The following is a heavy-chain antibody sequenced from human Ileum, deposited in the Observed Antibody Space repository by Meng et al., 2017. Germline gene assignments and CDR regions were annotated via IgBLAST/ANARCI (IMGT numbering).Heavy chain of an antibody. Sequence: GESLKISCAASGFTFTSNWMHWARQAPGKGLVWVSRINSDGSSTSYEDSVRGRFTISRDNDKNTLYLKMNSLRAEDTALYYCARNVGSGKPYYDSWGQGTLVTVSS. CDR2: INSDGSST. CDR3: ARNVGSGKPYYDS. V-gene: IGHV3-74*01. J-gene: IGHJ4*02. CDR1: GFTFTSNW. D-gene: IGHD3-10*01.